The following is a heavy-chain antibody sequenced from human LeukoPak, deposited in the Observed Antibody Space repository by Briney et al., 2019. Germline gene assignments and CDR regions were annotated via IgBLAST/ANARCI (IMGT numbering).Heavy chain of an antibody. V-gene: IGHV4-30-2*01. Sequence: SQTLSLTCAVSGGSISSGGYSWSWIQQPPGKGLEWIGYIYHSGSTYYNPSLKSRVTISVDRSKNQFSLKLSSVTAADTAVYYCARETVPGAYGYWGQGTLVTVSS. CDR1: GGSISSGGYS. CDR2: IYHSGST. J-gene: IGHJ4*02. D-gene: IGHD2-2*01. CDR3: ARETVPGAYGY.